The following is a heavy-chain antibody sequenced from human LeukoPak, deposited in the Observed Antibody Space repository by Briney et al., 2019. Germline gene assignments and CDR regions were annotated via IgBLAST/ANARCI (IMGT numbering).Heavy chain of an antibody. J-gene: IGHJ4*02. V-gene: IGHV3-21*01. Sequence: GGSLRLSCAASGLTFSSYSMNWVRQAPGKGLEWVSSISSGSKYIYNADSVKGRFTISRDNAKNSLYLQMNSLRAEDTAVYYGARAHSYSYGSMDFWGQGALVIVSS. CDR1: GLTFSSYS. CDR2: ISSGSKYI. CDR3: ARAHSYSYGSMDF. D-gene: IGHD5-18*01.